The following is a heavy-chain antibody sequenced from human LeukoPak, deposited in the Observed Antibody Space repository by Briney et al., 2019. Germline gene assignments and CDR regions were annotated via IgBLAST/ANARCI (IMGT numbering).Heavy chain of an antibody. J-gene: IGHJ6*02. CDR2: IWYDGSNK. CDR3: ARDIFTATTQYYGMDV. CDR1: GFTFSSYG. Sequence: GGSLRLYCAASGFTFSSYGMHWVRQAPGKGLEWVAVIWYDGSNKYYADSVKGRFTISRDNSKNTLYLQMNSLRAEDTAVYYCARDIFTATTQYYGMDVWGQGTTVTVSS. V-gene: IGHV3-33*01. D-gene: IGHD3-9*01.